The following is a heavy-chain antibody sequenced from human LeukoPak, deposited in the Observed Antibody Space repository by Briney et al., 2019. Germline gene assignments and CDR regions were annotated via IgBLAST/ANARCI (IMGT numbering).Heavy chain of an antibody. J-gene: IGHJ4*02. CDR3: ARGLYYDILTGFYYFDY. CDR2: VIPIFGTA. CDR1: GGTFSSYA. D-gene: IGHD3-9*01. V-gene: IGHV1-69*05. Sequence: SVKVSCKASGGTFSSYAISWVRQAPGQGLEWMGGVIPIFGTANYAQKFQGRVTITTDESTSTAYMELSSLRSEDTAVYYCARGLYYDILTGFYYFDYWSQGTLVTVSS.